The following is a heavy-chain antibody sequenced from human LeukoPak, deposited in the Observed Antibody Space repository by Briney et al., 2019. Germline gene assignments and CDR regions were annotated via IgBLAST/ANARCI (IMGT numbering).Heavy chain of an antibody. J-gene: IGHJ4*02. CDR1: GGSISSSSYY. CDR3: ARRNDFLDY. V-gene: IGHV4-39*01. Sequence: SETLSLTCTVSGGSISSSSYYWGWIRQPPGKGLEWIGSIYYSGSTYYNPSLKSRVTISVDTSKNQFSLKLSSVTAADTAVYYRARRNDFLDYWGQGTLVTVSS. D-gene: IGHD1-14*01. CDR2: IYYSGST.